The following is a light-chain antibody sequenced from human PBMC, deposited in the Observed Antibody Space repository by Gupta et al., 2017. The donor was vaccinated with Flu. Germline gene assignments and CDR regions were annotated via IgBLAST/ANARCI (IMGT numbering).Light chain of an antibody. V-gene: IGLV3-19*01. CDR2: GKN. Sequence: SEVTQDPAVSVALGQTVWITCPGATPRRYYGTWHQQKPGQAPVIIIYGKNRRRSGIPDRFSGSNSGTTASLTITGAQAEDEADYYCSFRDKSGDSWVFGGGTKLTVL. CDR3: SFRDKSGDSWV. J-gene: IGLJ3*02. CDR1: TPRRYY.